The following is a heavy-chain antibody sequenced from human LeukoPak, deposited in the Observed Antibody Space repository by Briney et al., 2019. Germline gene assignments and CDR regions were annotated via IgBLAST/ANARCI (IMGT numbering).Heavy chain of an antibody. Sequence: SGTLSLTCTVSGCSISSSSSYWGWLRQPPGKGLEWIVSIYYSGSTYLNPSRRSLVTISENTSKNQFSLKKSSVPAAHPAFYLCARRIPLYYGWGSYVPDNWFDLWGRGTLVTVS. CDR1: GCSISSSSSY. V-gene: IGHV4-39*01. J-gene: IGHJ5*02. D-gene: IGHD3-10*01. CDR3: ARRIPLYYGWGSYVPDNWFDL. CDR2: IYYSGST.